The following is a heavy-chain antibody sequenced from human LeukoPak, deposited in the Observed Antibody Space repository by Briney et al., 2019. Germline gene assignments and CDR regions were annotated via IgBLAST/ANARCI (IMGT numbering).Heavy chain of an antibody. CDR3: ARGLRASGYDC. CDR1: GFTFSTFG. J-gene: IGHJ4*02. Sequence: GGSLRLSCAASGFTFSTFGMSWVRQAPGKGLEWVSTISGSGGTTNYADSVKGRFTISRDNSKNTLYLQMNSLRAEDTAVYYCARGLRASGYDCWGQGTLVTVSS. D-gene: IGHD5-12*01. CDR2: ISGSGGTT. V-gene: IGHV3-23*01.